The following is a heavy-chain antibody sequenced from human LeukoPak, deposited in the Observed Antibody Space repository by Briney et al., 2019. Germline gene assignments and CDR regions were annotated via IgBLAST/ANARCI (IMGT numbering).Heavy chain of an antibody. CDR3: ARHVYGEGMVV. D-gene: IGHD4-17*01. J-gene: IGHJ6*04. Sequence: SETLSLTCTVSGGSLNGYYWGWLRQPPGKGLECIGYIHSSEGTAHNASLKSRLTISLDTSKNQFSLTLSSVTAADTAVYYCARHVYGEGMVVWGKGTTVTVSS. CDR1: GGSLNGYY. CDR2: IHSSEGT. V-gene: IGHV4-59*08.